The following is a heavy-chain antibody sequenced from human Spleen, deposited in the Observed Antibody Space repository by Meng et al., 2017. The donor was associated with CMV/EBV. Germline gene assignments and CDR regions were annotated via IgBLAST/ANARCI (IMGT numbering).Heavy chain of an antibody. CDR3: ARGLGVATAWYFDY. Sequence: SGGSVSSGSYYWSWIRQPPGKGLEWIGYIYYSGSTGYNSSLKSRVTISVDTSKNQFSLKLSSVTAADTVVYYCARGLGVATAWYFDYWGQGTLVTVSS. V-gene: IGHV4-61*01. CDR1: GGSVSSGSYY. D-gene: IGHD5-12*01. J-gene: IGHJ4*02. CDR2: IYYSGST.